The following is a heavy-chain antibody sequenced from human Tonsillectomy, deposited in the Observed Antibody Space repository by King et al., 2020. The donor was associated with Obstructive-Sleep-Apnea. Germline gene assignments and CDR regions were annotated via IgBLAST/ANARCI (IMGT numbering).Heavy chain of an antibody. D-gene: IGHD3-9*01. CDR2: ISASNGNT. V-gene: IGHV1-18*01. CDR1: GYTFTSYG. J-gene: IGHJ4*02. CDR3: ARGGYDILTGYYAGRDVDFDY. Sequence: VQLVQSGADVKKPGASVKVSCKASGYTFTSYGISWVRQAPGQGLEWMGWISASNGNTNSAQRLQGRVTMTTDTSTSTVYMEPRSLRSDDPAVYYWARGGYDILTGYYAGRDVDFDYWGQGTLVTVSS.